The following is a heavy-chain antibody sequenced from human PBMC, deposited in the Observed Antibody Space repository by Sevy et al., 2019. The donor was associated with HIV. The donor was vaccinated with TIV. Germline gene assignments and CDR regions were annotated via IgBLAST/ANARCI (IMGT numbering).Heavy chain of an antibody. D-gene: IGHD2-15*01. V-gene: IGHV1-8*01. CDR2: MNPNSGNT. CDR3: ASRPRYCSGGSCYYYYGMDV. CDR1: GYTFTSYD. J-gene: IGHJ6*02. Sequence: ASVKVSCKASGYTFTSYDINWVRQATGQGLEWMGWMNPNSGNTGYAQKFQGRVTMTRNTSISTAYMERSSLRSEDTAVYYCASRPRYCSGGSCYYYYGMDVWGQGTTVTVSS.